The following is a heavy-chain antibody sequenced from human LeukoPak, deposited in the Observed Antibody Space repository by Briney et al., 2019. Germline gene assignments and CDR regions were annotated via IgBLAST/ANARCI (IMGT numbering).Heavy chain of an antibody. CDR3: ARDYDFWSGYNYYFDY. CDR1: GYTFTGYY. Sequence: ASVKVSCKASGYTFTGYYMQWVRQAPGQGLEWMGWINPNSGGTNYAQKFQGRVTMTRDTSISTAYMELSRLRSDDTAVYYCARDYDFWSGYNYYFDYWGQGTLVTVSS. J-gene: IGHJ4*02. CDR2: INPNSGGT. V-gene: IGHV1-2*02. D-gene: IGHD3-3*01.